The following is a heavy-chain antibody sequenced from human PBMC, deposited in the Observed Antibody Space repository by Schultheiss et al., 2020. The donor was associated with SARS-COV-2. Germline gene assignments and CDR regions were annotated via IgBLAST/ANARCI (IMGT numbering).Heavy chain of an antibody. V-gene: IGHV4-4*02. CDR3: ARRRNDNGENWFDP. Sequence: SETLSLTCAVSGDSISSSNWWSWVRQPPGKGLEWIGEIYHSGSTNFNPSLRSRVTMSVDKSKNQFSLKLSSVTAADTAVYYCARRRNDNGENWFDPWGQGTLVTVSS. CDR2: IYHSGST. J-gene: IGHJ5*02. D-gene: IGHD1-1*01. CDR1: GDSISSSNW.